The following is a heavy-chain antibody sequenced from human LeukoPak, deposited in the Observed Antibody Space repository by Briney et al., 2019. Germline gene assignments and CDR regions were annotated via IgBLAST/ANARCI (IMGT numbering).Heavy chain of an antibody. J-gene: IGHJ3*02. CDR1: GFTFNTYW. CDR2: ISGDKSTT. V-gene: IGHV3-74*01. CDR3: ARLRSLVAFDI. Sequence: GGSLRLSCVASGFTFNTYWMHWVRQIPGKGLVWVSRISGDKSTTSYADSVRGRFTISRDNAKNTLYLQMNSLRVDDTAVYYCARLRSLVAFDIWGQGTKVTVSS. D-gene: IGHD6-6*01.